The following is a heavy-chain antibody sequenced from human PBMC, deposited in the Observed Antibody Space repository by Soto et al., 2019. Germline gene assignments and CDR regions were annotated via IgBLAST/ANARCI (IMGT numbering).Heavy chain of an antibody. CDR1: GFSLSNARMG. Sequence: SGPTLVNPTETLTLTCTVSGFSLSNARMGVSWIRQPPGKSLAWLEHIFSNDGKSFTPSLLSRLTISKDTSKSQVVLTMTNMDPVDTATYYCARTPYDTAWYRSFYFDYWGQGILVTVSS. CDR2: IFSNDGK. D-gene: IGHD6-13*01. J-gene: IGHJ4*02. CDR3: ARTPYDTAWYRSFYFDY. V-gene: IGHV2-26*01.